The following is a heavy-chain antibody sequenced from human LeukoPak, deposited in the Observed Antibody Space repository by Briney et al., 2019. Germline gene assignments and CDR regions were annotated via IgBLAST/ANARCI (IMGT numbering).Heavy chain of an antibody. Sequence: GGSLRLSCAASGFTFSNAWMNWVRQSPGKGREWVGRVKSRTDGGATDYAAPVKGRFTISRDDADNSLYLQMNSLKTEDTAVYYCTTEKYYDLLTGYGLQGYWGQGTLVTVSS. J-gene: IGHJ4*02. D-gene: IGHD3-9*01. V-gene: IGHV3-15*01. CDR2: VKSRTDGGAT. CDR1: GFTFSNAW. CDR3: TTEKYYDLLTGYGLQGY.